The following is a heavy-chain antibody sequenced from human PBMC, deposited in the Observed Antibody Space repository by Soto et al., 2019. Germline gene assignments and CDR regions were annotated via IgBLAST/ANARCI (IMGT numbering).Heavy chain of an antibody. Sequence: SETLSLTCAVSGGSISSSNWWSWVRQPPGKGLEWIGEIYHSGSTNYNPSLKSRVTISVDKSKNQFSLKLSSVTAADTAVYYCARDLPRGDGSGSSYGMDVWGQGTTVTVSS. D-gene: IGHD3-10*01. CDR2: IYHSGST. CDR3: ARDLPRGDGSGSSYGMDV. J-gene: IGHJ6*02. V-gene: IGHV4-4*02. CDR1: GGSISSSNW.